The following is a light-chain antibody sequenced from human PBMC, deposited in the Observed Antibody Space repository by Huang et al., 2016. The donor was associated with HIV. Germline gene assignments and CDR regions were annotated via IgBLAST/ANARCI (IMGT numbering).Light chain of an antibody. J-gene: IGKJ1*01. V-gene: IGKV1-NL1*01. CDR2: AAS. Sequence: DIQMTQSPSSLSASVGDRVTITCRASPDIRNSLAWYQQKPEKGPKLLRYAASKLESGVPSRFSGGGSGTGYTLTISSLQPEDSATYYCQQYHRRRWTFGQGTKVEIK. CDR3: QQYHRRRWT. CDR1: PDIRNS.